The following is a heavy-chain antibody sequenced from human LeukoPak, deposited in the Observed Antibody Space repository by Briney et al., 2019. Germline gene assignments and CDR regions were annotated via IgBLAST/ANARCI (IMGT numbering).Heavy chain of an antibody. CDR2: ISHSGST. J-gene: IGHJ4*02. Sequence: SGTLSLTCAVSGYSISSGYWWSWVRQPPGKGLEWIGEISHSGSTNYNPSLRSRVTISADESKNHFSLKLNSVTAADTAVYYCTRNAAYCLDFWGQGTPVTVSS. V-gene: IGHV4-4*02. D-gene: IGHD2-21*01. CDR1: GYSISSGYW. CDR3: TRNAAYCLDF.